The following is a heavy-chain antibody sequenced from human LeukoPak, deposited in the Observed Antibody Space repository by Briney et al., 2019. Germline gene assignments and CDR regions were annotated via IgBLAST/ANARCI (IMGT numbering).Heavy chain of an antibody. CDR1: GYTFTGYY. CDR3: ARDGRNSGSYSGAFDY. Sequence: GASVKVSCKASGYTFTGYYMHWVRQAPGQGLEWMGWISAYNGNTNYAQKLQGRVTLTTDTSTSIASMELRSLRSDDTAVYYCARDGRNSGSYSGAFDYWGQGTLVTVSS. V-gene: IGHV1-18*04. D-gene: IGHD1-26*01. CDR2: ISAYNGNT. J-gene: IGHJ4*02.